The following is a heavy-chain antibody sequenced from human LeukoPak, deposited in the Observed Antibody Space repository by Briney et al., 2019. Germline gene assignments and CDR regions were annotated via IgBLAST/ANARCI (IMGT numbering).Heavy chain of an antibody. CDR1: GGSISSSSYY. CDR2: IYYRGST. D-gene: IGHD1-26*01. V-gene: IGHV4-39*07. Sequence: SETLSLTCTVSGGSISSSSYYWGWIRQPPGKGLEWIGSIYYRGSTYYNPSLKSRVTISVDTSKNQFSLKLSSVTAADTAVYYCARDAGGGSYRFDYWGQGTLVTVSS. J-gene: IGHJ4*02. CDR3: ARDAGGGSYRFDY.